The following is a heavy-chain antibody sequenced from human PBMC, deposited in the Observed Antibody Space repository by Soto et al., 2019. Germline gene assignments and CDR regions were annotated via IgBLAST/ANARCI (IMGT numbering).Heavy chain of an antibody. Sequence: GGSLRLSCAASGFTFSNNAMSWVRQAPGKGLEWVSGISDSGGSTYYADSVKGRFTISRDNSKNTLYLQMNSLRAEDTAVYYCAKEGLSFYSYGMDVWGQGTTVTVSS. D-gene: IGHD3-16*01. CDR2: ISDSGGST. CDR3: AKEGLSFYSYGMDV. J-gene: IGHJ6*02. CDR1: GFTFSNNA. V-gene: IGHV3-23*01.